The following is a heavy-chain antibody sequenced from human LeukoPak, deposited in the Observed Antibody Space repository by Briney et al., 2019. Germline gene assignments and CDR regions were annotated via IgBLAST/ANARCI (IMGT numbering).Heavy chain of an antibody. D-gene: IGHD3-3*01. Sequence: GSLRLSCAASGFTFSSYEMNWVRQAPGKGLEWVSYISSSGSTIYYADSVKGRFTISRDNAKNSLYLQMNSLRAEDTAVYYCAREIFPSDRAPYGMDVWGQGTTVTVSS. CDR1: GFTFSSYE. CDR2: ISSSGSTI. V-gene: IGHV3-48*03. CDR3: AREIFPSDRAPYGMDV. J-gene: IGHJ6*02.